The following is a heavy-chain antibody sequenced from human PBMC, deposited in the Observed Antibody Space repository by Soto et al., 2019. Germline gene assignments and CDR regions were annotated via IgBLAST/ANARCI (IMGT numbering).Heavy chain of an antibody. J-gene: IGHJ6*02. D-gene: IGHD1-26*01. Sequence: QVQLVQSGAEVKKPGSSVKVSCKASGGTFSSYAISWVRQAPGQGLEWMGGIIPIFGTANYAQKFQGRVTITADESTSXXXXXXSSXRXXDTXXYYXARDRGADENYYGMDVWGQGTTVTVSS. CDR1: GGTFSSYA. V-gene: IGHV1-69*12. CDR2: IIPIFGTA. CDR3: ARDRGADENYYGMDV.